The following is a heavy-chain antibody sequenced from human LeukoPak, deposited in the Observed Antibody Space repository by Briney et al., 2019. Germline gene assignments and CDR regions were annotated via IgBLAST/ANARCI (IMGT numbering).Heavy chain of an antibody. Sequence: GGSLRLSCAASGFTFSSYGMHWVRQAPGKGLEWVAVISYDGSNKYYADSVKGRFTISRDNSKNTLYLQMNSLRAEDTAVYYCARASTEYSSSVGYWGQGTLVTVSS. D-gene: IGHD6-6*01. V-gene: IGHV3-30*06. J-gene: IGHJ4*02. CDR2: ISYDGSNK. CDR3: ARASTEYSSSVGY. CDR1: GFTFSSYG.